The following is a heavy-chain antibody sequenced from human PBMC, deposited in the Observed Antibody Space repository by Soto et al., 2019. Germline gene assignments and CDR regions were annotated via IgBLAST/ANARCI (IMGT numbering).Heavy chain of an antibody. D-gene: IGHD5-12*01. CDR2: ISYYGSNK. CDR3: AHGRRDGYNLDY. J-gene: IGHJ4*02. CDR1: GFTFSSYG. Sequence: GGSLSLSCAASGFTFSSYGMHWVRQAPGKGLEWVAVISYYGSNKYYADSVKGRFTISRDNSKNTLYLQMNSLRAEDTAVYYCAHGRRDGYNLDYWGQGTLVTVSS. V-gene: IGHV3-30*03.